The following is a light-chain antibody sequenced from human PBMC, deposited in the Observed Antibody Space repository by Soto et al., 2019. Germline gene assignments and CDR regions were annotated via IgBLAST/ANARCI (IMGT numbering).Light chain of an antibody. J-gene: IGLJ3*02. CDR3: ASWDDSLNGWV. V-gene: IGLV1-44*01. CDR2: SYD. Sequence: QSVLTQPPSASGTPGQRVFISCSGSSSNIGGTNYAYWYQQLPGAAPKLLLFSYDQRPSGVPDRFSGSKSGTSASLAISGLQSEDEADYYCASWDDSLNGWVFGGGTKLTVL. CDR1: SSNIGGTNY.